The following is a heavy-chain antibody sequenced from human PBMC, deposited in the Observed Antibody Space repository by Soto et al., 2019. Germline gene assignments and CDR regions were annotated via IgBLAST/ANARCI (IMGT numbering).Heavy chain of an antibody. D-gene: IGHD5-18*01. CDR1: GGSISSSSYY. J-gene: IGHJ3*02. Sequence: NPSETLSLTCTVSGGSISSSSYYWGWIRQPPGKGLEWIGSIYYSGSTYYNPSLKSRVTISVDTSKNQFSLKLSSVTAADTAVYYCAREKYSYGGPDAFDIWGQGTMVTVSS. CDR3: AREKYSYGGPDAFDI. CDR2: IYYSGST. V-gene: IGHV4-39*02.